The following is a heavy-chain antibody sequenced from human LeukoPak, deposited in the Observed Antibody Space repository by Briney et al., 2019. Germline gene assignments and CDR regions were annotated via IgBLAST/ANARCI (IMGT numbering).Heavy chain of an antibody. CDR1: GYSFTSYW. CDR2: IYPGDSDT. Sequence: GASLQISCKGSGYSFTSYWIGWVRQLPGKGLEWMGIIYPGDSDTRYSPSFQGQVTISADKSISTAYLQWSSLKASDTAMYYCARVPGIAVAGPFDYWGQGTLVTVSS. J-gene: IGHJ4*02. V-gene: IGHV5-51*01. CDR3: ARVPGIAVAGPFDY. D-gene: IGHD6-19*01.